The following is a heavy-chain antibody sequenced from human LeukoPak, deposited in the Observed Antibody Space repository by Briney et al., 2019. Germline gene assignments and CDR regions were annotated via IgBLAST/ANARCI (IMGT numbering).Heavy chain of an antibody. CDR1: GGSISSRNYS. CDR3: ATSEGY. CDR2: IYTSGST. Sequence: PSETLSLTCTVSGGSISSRNYSWSWIRQPAGKGLEWIGRIYTSGSTNYHPSLQSGVTISVDTSKNQFSLNLSSVTAADTAVYYCATSEGYWGQGTLVTVSS. V-gene: IGHV4-61*02. J-gene: IGHJ4*02.